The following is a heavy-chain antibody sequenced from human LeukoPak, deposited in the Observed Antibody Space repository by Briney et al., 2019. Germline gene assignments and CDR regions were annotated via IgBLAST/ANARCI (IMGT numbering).Heavy chain of an antibody. J-gene: IGHJ4*02. D-gene: IGHD2-2*02. CDR2: ISGSGGST. Sequence: PGGSLRLSCAVSGFTFSSYAMSWVRQAPGKGLEWVSAISGSGGSTYYADSVKGRFTISRDNSKNTLYLQMNSLRAEDTAVYYCAKDGEYCSSTSCYNVFDYWGQGTLVTVSS. CDR1: GFTFSSYA. V-gene: IGHV3-23*01. CDR3: AKDGEYCSSTSCYNVFDY.